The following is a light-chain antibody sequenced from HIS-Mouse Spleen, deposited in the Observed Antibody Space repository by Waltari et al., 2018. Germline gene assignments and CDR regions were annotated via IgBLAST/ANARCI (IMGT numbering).Light chain of an antibody. CDR1: QSVSSSY. CDR3: QQYGSSPPDT. V-gene: IGKV3-20*01. CDR2: GAS. Sequence: DIVLTLSPGTLSLSPVDRATLSCRASQSVSSSYLAWYQQKPGQAPRRLIYGASSRATGIPDRFSGSGSGTDFTLTISRLEPEDFAVYYCQQYGSSPPDTFGQGTKLEIK. J-gene: IGKJ2*01.